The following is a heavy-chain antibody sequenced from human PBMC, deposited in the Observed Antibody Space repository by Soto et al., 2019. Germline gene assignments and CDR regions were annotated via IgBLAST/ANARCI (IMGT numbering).Heavy chain of an antibody. CDR2: IYTSGAT. J-gene: IGHJ4*02. V-gene: IGHV4-4*07. Sequence: QVQLQESGPGLVKPSETLSLTCTVSGDSISTYYWNWIRQPAGKALEWIGRIYTSGATNYNPSLRSRVTMSVDTSKNQFSLELSSVTAADTAFYYCARRASGSGRHFDNWGQGTLVTVSS. CDR3: ARRASGSGRHFDN. CDR1: GDSISTYY. D-gene: IGHD3-10*01.